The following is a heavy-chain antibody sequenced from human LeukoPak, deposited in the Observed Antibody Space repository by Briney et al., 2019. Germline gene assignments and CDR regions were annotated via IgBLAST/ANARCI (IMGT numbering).Heavy chain of an antibody. V-gene: IGHV3-33*08. D-gene: IGHD6-19*01. CDR1: GFTFNNYG. CDR3: ARALAVAGIFLQGY. Sequence: GGSLRLSCAASGFTFNNYGMQWVRQTPGKGLEWVTVNGGTQYYADSVKGRFTISRDDSKNTLYLQMNSLRAEDTAVYYCARALAVAGIFLQGYWGQGTLVTVSS. CDR2: NGGTQ. J-gene: IGHJ4*02.